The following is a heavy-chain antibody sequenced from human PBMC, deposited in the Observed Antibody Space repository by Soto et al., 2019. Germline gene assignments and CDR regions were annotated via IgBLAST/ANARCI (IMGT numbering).Heavy chain of an antibody. CDR2: IGTAGDT. D-gene: IGHD3-10*01. CDR3: ARAYVSGSYSFYYYYYMDV. J-gene: IGHJ6*03. Sequence: PGGSLRLSCAASGFTFSSYDMHWVRQATGKGLEWVSAIGTAGDTYYPGSVKGRFTISRENAKNSLYLQMNSLRAGDTAVYYCARAYVSGSYSFYYYYYMDVWGKGTTVTVS. V-gene: IGHV3-13*01. CDR1: GFTFSSYD.